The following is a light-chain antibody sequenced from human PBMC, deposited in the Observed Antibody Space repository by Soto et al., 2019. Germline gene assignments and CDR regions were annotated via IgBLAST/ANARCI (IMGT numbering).Light chain of an antibody. Sequence: IVLTQSPCTLSSSPGEIATLSCRASQSVSSSYLAWYQQKPGQAPRLLIYGASSRATGIPDRFSGSGSGTDFTLTISRLEPEDFAVYYCQQYGSSLITFGQGTKVDIK. V-gene: IGKV3-20*01. CDR2: GAS. CDR3: QQYGSSLIT. J-gene: IGKJ1*01. CDR1: QSVSSSY.